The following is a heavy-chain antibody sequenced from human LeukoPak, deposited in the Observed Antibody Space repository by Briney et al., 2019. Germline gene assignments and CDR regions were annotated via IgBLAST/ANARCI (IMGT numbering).Heavy chain of an antibody. CDR1: GGSISSSSYY. CDR2: IYYSGST. D-gene: IGHD6-6*01. J-gene: IGHJ5*02. Sequence: PSETLSLTCTVSGGSISSSSYYWGWIRQPPGKGLEWIGSIYYSGSTYYNPSLKSRVTISVDTSKNQFSLKLSSVTAADTAVYYCARDQLRNWFDPWGQGTLVTVSS. V-gene: IGHV4-39*02. CDR3: ARDQLRNWFDP.